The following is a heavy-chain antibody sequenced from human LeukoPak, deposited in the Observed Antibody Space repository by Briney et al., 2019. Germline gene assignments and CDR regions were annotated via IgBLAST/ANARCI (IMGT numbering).Heavy chain of an antibody. J-gene: IGHJ4*02. V-gene: IGHV1-2*02. CDR3: ARALGIAAAGAFDY. D-gene: IGHD6-13*01. CDR1: GYTFTGYY. CDR2: INPNSGGT. Sequence: VASVKVSCKASGYTFTGYYMHWVRQAPGQGLEWMGWINPNSGGTNYAQKFQGRVTMTRDTSISTAYMELSRLRSDDTAVYYCARALGIAAAGAFDYWGQGTLVTVSS.